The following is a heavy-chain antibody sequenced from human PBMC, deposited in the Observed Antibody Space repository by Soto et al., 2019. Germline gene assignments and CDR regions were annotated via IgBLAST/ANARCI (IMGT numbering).Heavy chain of an antibody. D-gene: IGHD6-19*01. V-gene: IGHV4-4*02. CDR2: IYHSGST. Sequence: SETLSLTCAVSGGSISSSNWWSWVRQPPGKGLEWIGEIYHSGSTNYNPSLKSRVTISVDKSKNQFSLKLSSVTVADTAVYYCASLTLVAVAGTGEDYYYYGMDVWGQGTTVTVSS. J-gene: IGHJ6*02. CDR3: ASLTLVAVAGTGEDYYYYGMDV. CDR1: GGSISSSNW.